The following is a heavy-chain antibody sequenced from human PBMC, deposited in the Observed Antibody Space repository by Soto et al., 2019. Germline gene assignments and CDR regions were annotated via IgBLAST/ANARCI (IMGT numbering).Heavy chain of an antibody. J-gene: IGHJ4*02. D-gene: IGHD5-18*01. CDR1: GFTFRNYN. CDR2: ISGASGTI. V-gene: IGHV3-48*01. Sequence: GGSLRLSCAASGFTFRNYNMNWVRQAPGKGLEWLSYISGASGTIYYADSMQGRFTISRDNSKNTLYLQMNSLRAEDTAVYYCAKERTVDTAMVYIQLFDYWGQGTLVTVSS. CDR3: AKERTVDTAMVYIQLFDY.